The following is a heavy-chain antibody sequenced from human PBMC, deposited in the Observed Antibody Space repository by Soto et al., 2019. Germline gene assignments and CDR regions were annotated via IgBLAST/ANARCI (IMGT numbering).Heavy chain of an antibody. D-gene: IGHD3-3*01. CDR1: GFSLTTSGVG. V-gene: IGHV2-5*02. CDR2: IYWDDDK. J-gene: IGHJ4*02. CDR3: AHRVLRTVFGLVTTTAIYFDF. Sequence: QITLNESGPTVVRPKETLTLTCRFSGFSLTTSGVGVGWVRQSPGKAPAWLALIYWDDDKRYSESLKSRLTITKDTSKNQVVLTVANLDPTDTATYYCAHRVLRTVFGLVTTTAIYFDFWGQGTPVAVSS.